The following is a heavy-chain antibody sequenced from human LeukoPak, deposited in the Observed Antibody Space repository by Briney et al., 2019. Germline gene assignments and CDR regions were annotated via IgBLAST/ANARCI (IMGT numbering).Heavy chain of an antibody. D-gene: IGHD4-17*01. J-gene: IGHJ6*03. CDR3: ARSSYGDYVSYYYYMDV. Sequence: ASVKVSCKASGYTFTSYAMNWVRQAPGQGLEWMGWINTNTGNPTYAQGFTGRFVFSLDTSVSTAYLQISSLKAEDTAVYYCARSSYGDYVSYYYYMDVWGKGTTVTVSS. CDR1: GYTFTSYA. CDR2: INTNTGNP. V-gene: IGHV7-4-1*02.